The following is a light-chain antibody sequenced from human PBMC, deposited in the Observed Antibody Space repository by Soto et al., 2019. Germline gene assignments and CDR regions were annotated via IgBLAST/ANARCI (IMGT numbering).Light chain of an antibody. J-gene: IGKJ1*01. Sequence: GLSLSAGAVSLSTGERATLSCGASQSVSSSYLAWYQQKPGQAPRLLIYGASSRATGIPDRFSGSGSGTDFTLTISRLEPEDFTVYYCQQSGSSPWPFGQGTKVAIK. CDR2: GAS. V-gene: IGKV3-20*01. CDR1: QSVSSSY. CDR3: QQSGSSPWP.